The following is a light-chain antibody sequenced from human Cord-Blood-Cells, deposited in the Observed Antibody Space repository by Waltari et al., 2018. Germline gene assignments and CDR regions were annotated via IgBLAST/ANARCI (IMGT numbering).Light chain of an antibody. V-gene: IGLV3-21*04. CDR3: QVWDSSSVV. CDR2: YDS. J-gene: IGLJ2*01. CDR1: NIGSKS. Sequence: SYVLTRPPSVSVAPGKTARITCGGNNIGSKSVHWYQQKPGQAPVLVIYYDSDRPSGIPERFSGSNSGNTATLTISRVEAGDEADYYCQVWDSSSVVFGGGTKLTVL.